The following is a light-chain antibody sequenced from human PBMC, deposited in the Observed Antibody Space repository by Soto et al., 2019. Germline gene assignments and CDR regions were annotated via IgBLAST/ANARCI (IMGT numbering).Light chain of an antibody. CDR1: QSVSSN. CDR3: QQYNNSPF. CDR2: GAS. V-gene: IGKV3-15*01. J-gene: IGKJ2*01. Sequence: EIVMRQSPATLSVSPGERATLSCRASQSVSSNLAWYQQKPGQAPRLLIYGASTRATGIPARFSGSGSGTEFTLTIRSLQSEDFAVYYCQQYNNSPFFGHGTKVDIK.